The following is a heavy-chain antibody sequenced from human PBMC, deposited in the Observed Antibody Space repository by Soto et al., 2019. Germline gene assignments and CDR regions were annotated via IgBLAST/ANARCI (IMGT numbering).Heavy chain of an antibody. V-gene: IGHV1-69*13. J-gene: IGHJ3*02. Sequence: SVKVSCKASGGTFSSYAISWVRQAPGQGLEWMGGSIPIFGTANYAQKFQGRATITADESTRTDYMELSSLRYDDTAVYYCARDYIPSPDHGSGNYGQALDIWGQGTMV. CDR2: SIPIFGTA. CDR3: ARDYIPSPDHGSGNYGQALDI. CDR1: GGTFSSYA. D-gene: IGHD3-10*01.